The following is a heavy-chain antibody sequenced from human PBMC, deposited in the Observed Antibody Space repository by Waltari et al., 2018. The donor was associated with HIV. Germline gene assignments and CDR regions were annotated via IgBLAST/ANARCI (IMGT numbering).Heavy chain of an antibody. CDR3: ARGAYYGSGSYYNFYYYYGMDV. V-gene: IGHV4-59*08. CDR1: GGSISSSY. D-gene: IGHD3-10*01. CDR2: IYYSGST. Sequence: QVQLQASGPGLVKPSETLSLTCTVSGGSISSSYWSWIRQPPGKGLEWIGYIYYSGSTNYNPSLKSRVTISVDTSKNQFSLKLSSVTAADTAVYYCARGAYYGSGSYYNFYYYYGMDVWGQGTTVTVSS. J-gene: IGHJ6*02.